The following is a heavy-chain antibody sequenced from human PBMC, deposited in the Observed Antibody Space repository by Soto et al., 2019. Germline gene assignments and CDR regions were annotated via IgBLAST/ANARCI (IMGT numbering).Heavy chain of an antibody. Sequence: QVQLQESGPGLVKPSETLSLTCTVSGGSISSYYWSWIRQPPGKGLEWIGYIYYSGSTNYNPSLKSRVTISVDTSKNPFSLKLSSVTAADTAVYYCARSSWRETMVRVVITPDNWFDPWGQGTLVTVSS. V-gene: IGHV4-59*01. J-gene: IGHJ5*02. CDR1: GGSISSYY. D-gene: IGHD3-10*01. CDR3: ARSSWRETMVRVVITPDNWFDP. CDR2: IYYSGST.